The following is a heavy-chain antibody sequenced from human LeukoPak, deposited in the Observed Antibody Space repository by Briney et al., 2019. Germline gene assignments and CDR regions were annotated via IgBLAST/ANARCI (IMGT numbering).Heavy chain of an antibody. CDR2: IIPILGIA. V-gene: IGHV1-69*04. CDR3: ARDSPYYYDSSGYPPFDY. D-gene: IGHD3-22*01. CDR1: GYTFTTYA. J-gene: IGHJ4*02. Sequence: SVKVSCKASGYTFTTYAMNWVRQAPGQGLEWMGRIIPILGIANYAQKFQGRVTITADKSTSTAYMELSSLRSEDTAVYYCARDSPYYYDSSGYPPFDYWGQGTLVTVSS.